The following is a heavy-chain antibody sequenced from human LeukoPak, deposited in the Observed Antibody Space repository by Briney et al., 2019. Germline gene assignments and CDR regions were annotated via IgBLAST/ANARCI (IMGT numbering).Heavy chain of an antibody. V-gene: IGHV3-30*18. CDR3: AKDLREWLRSFMDV. CDR1: GFTFSSYG. Sequence: GGSLRLSCAASGFTFSSYGMHWVRQAPGKGLEWVAVISYDGSNKYYADSVKGRFTISRDNSKNTLYLQMNSLRVEDTAVHYCAKDLREWLRSFMDVWGQGTTVTVSS. CDR2: ISYDGSNK. J-gene: IGHJ6*02. D-gene: IGHD5-12*01.